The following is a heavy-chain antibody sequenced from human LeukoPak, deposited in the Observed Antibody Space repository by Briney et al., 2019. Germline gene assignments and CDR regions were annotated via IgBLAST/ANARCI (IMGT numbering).Heavy chain of an antibody. D-gene: IGHD5-18*01. CDR1: GFAFSSFA. V-gene: IGHV3-30*04. CDR3: ARDRYRYSYGGSFDY. Sequence: QPGGSLRLSCAASGFAFSSFAMHWVRQAPGKGLEWVAVISYDGSNKYYADSVKGRFTISRDNSKNTLYLQMNSLRAEDTAVYYCARDRYRYSYGGSFDYWAQGTLVTVSS. CDR2: ISYDGSNK. J-gene: IGHJ4*02.